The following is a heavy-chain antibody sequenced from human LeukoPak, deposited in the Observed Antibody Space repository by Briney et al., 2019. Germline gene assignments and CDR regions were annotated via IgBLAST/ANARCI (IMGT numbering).Heavy chain of an antibody. CDR2: IWYDGSNK. Sequence: GGSLRLSCAASGFTFSSYGMHWVRQAPGKGLEWVAVIWYDGSNKYYADSVKGRFTISRDNSKNTLYLQMNSLRAEDTAVYYCAKEYGSGSYFYFYAMDVWGQGTTATVSS. D-gene: IGHD3-10*01. CDR3: AKEYGSGSYFYFYAMDV. V-gene: IGHV3-30*02. CDR1: GFTFSSYG. J-gene: IGHJ6*02.